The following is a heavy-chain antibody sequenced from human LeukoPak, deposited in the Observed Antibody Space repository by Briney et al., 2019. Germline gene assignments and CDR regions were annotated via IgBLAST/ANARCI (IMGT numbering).Heavy chain of an antibody. CDR3: ARNTIFGVVDYYYYMDV. J-gene: IGHJ6*03. CDR2: ISAYNGNT. Sequence: ASVRVSCKASGYTFTSYGISWVRQAPGQGLEWMGWISAYNGNTNYAQKLQGRVTMTRDTSISTAYMELSRLRSDDTAVYYCARNTIFGVVDYYYYMDVWGKGTTVTVSS. V-gene: IGHV1-18*01. CDR1: GYTFTSYG. D-gene: IGHD3-3*01.